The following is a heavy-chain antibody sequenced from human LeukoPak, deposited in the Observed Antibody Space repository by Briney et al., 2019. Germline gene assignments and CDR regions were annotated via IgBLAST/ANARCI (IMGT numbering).Heavy chain of an antibody. CDR1: GGTFSSYA. V-gene: IGHV1-69*05. CDR2: IIPIFGTA. Sequence: SVKVSCKASGGTFSSYAISWVRQAPGQGLEWMGGIIPIFGTANYAQKFQGRVTITTDESTSTAYMELSSLRSEDTAVYYCASNSYGYEYYFDYWGQGTLVTVSS. J-gene: IGHJ4*02. D-gene: IGHD5-18*01. CDR3: ASNSYGYEYYFDY.